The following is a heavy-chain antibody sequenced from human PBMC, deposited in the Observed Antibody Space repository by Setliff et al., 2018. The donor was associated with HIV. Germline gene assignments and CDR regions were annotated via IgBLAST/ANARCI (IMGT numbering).Heavy chain of an antibody. J-gene: IGHJ4*02. D-gene: IGHD5-12*01. V-gene: IGHV4-38-2*01. Sequence: PSETLSLTCAVSGYSISSGYYWGWIRQPPGKGLEWIGRIYHSGSTYYNPSLKSRVTISVDTSKNQFSLKLSSVTAADTAVYYCARMYSGYDWSPAGARTRYFDYWGQGTLVTVSS. CDR1: GYSISSGYY. CDR3: ARMYSGYDWSPAGARTRYFDY. CDR2: IYHSGST.